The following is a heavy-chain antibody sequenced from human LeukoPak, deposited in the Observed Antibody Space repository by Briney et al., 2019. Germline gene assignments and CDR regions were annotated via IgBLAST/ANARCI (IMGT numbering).Heavy chain of an antibody. CDR3: ARDPGYSYGSSFDY. J-gene: IGHJ4*02. CDR2: INSDGSST. CDR1: GFTFSSYW. V-gene: IGHV3-74*01. Sequence: RGSLRLSCAASGFTFSSYWMHWVRQAPGKGLVWVSRINSDGSSTSYADSVKGRFTISRDNAKDTLYLQMNSLRAEDTAVYYCARDPGYSYGSSFDYWGQGTLVTVSS. D-gene: IGHD5-18*01.